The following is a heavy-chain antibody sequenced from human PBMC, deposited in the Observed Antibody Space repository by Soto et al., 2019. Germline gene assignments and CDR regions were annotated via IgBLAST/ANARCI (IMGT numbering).Heavy chain of an antibody. CDR3: VRDGYSDILHYHYGMDV. J-gene: IGHJ6*02. V-gene: IGHV3-74*01. CDR2: INPDGSST. CDR1: GFTFSSYW. D-gene: IGHD5-12*01. Sequence: EVQLVESGGGLVQPGGSLRLSCAASGFTFSSYWMHWVRQTPGKGLVWVSRINPDGSSTSYADSVKGRFTISRDNAKNTLYLQTNSLRVEDTAVYYCVRDGYSDILHYHYGMDVWGQGTAVTVSS.